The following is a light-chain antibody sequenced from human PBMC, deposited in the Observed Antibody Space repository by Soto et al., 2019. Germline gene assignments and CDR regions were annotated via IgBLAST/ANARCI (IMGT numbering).Light chain of an antibody. V-gene: IGKV3-20*01. J-gene: IGKJ1*01. Sequence: EIVLTQSPGTLSLSRGERATLSCRASQSVSSSYLAWYQQKPGQAPRLLIYGTSSRATAIPDRFSGSGSGTDFTLTISRLEPEDFAVYYCQQYRSSSWTFGQGTKV. CDR2: GTS. CDR1: QSVSSSY. CDR3: QQYRSSSWT.